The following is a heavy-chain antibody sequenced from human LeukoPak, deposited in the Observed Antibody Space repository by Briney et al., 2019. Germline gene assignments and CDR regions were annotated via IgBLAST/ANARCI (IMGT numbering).Heavy chain of an antibody. V-gene: IGHV4-38-2*01. CDR1: GYSISSGYY. CDR3: ARAGYYDSSGYYYY. Sequence: SETLSLTSAVSGYSISSGYYWGWIRQPPGKGLEWIGSIYHSGSTYYNPSLKGRVTISVDTSKNQFSLKLSSVTAADTAVYYCARAGYYDSSGYYYYWGQGTLVTVSA. D-gene: IGHD3-22*01. CDR2: IYHSGST. J-gene: IGHJ4*02.